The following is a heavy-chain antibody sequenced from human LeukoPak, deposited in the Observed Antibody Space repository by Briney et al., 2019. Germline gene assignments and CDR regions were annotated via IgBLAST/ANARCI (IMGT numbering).Heavy chain of an antibody. CDR3: ARAAAAGIGYYFMDV. D-gene: IGHD6-13*01. V-gene: IGHV3-21*04. CDR2: ISSSSSYI. CDR1: GVTFSSYS. J-gene: IGHJ6*03. Sequence: GGSLRLSCAASGVTFSSYSMNWVRQAPGKGLEWVSSISSSSSYIYYAESVKGRFTISRDKAKNTLYMQMNSLRGEDTAVYYCARAAAAGIGYYFMDVWGKGTTVTVSS.